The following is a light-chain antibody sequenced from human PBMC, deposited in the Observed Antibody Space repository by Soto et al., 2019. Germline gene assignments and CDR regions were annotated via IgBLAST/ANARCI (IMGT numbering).Light chain of an antibody. Sequence: QSALTQPASVSGSPGQSITISCTGTSGDVGNSNLVSWYQQHPGKAPNLIISEVSKRPSGVSNRFSGSKSGNTASLTISGLQPEDAADYYCCSYAGGSIYVLFGGGTKLTVL. V-gene: IGLV2-23*02. J-gene: IGLJ2*01. CDR3: CSYAGGSIYVL. CDR2: EVS. CDR1: SGDVGNSNL.